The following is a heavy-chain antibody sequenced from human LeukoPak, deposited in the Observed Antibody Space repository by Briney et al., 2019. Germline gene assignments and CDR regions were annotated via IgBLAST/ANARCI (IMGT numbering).Heavy chain of an antibody. CDR1: GYTFTGYY. CDR3: AIMSRVDTGKSPFDD. Sequence: ASVKVSCKASGYTFTGYYMHWVRQAPGQGLEWMGWINPNSGGTNYAQKFQGRVTMTRDTSISTAYMELSSLRSEDTAMYYCAIMSRVDTGKSPFDDWGQGSLVTVSS. CDR2: INPNSGGT. D-gene: IGHD5-18*01. J-gene: IGHJ4*02. V-gene: IGHV1-2*02.